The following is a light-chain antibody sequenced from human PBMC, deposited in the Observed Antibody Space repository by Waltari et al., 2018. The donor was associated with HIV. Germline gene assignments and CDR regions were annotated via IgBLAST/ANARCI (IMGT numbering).Light chain of an antibody. CDR3: AAWDDRLSGWV. Sequence: QSVLTQPPSASGTPGQRVTFSCSGSSSNIGRNYVYWYQQLPRTAPKLLIHRNNQRPSGVPDRFSGSKSGTSVSLAISGLRSEDEADYYCAAWDDRLSGWVFGGGTKLTV. V-gene: IGLV1-47*01. CDR2: RNN. J-gene: IGLJ3*02. CDR1: SSNIGRNY.